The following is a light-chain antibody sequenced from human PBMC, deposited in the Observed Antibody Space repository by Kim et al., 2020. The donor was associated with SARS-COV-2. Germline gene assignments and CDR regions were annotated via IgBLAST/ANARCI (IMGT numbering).Light chain of an antibody. CDR1: QSVSSF. Sequence: LSPRERATLSCRASQSVSSFLAWYQQKPGQAPRLLIYDASNRATGIPARFSGSGSGTDFILTISSLEPEDSAVYFCQQRSNWPWTFGPGTKVDIK. V-gene: IGKV3-11*01. CDR2: DAS. J-gene: IGKJ3*01. CDR3: QQRSNWPWT.